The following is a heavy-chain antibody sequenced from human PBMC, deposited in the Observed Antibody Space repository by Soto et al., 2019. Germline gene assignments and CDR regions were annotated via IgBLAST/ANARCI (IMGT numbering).Heavy chain of an antibody. CDR2: INSDGSST. V-gene: IGHV3-74*01. CDR3: ARGSGSGSYWYYFDY. CDR1: GFTFSSYW. Sequence: EVQLVESGGGLVQPGGSLRLSCAASGFTFSSYWMHWVRQAPGKGLVWVSRINSDGSSTSYADSVKGRFTISRDNAKNTVYLQMNSLRAEDTAVYYCARGSGSGSYWYYFDYWGQGTLVTVSS. D-gene: IGHD3-10*01. J-gene: IGHJ4*02.